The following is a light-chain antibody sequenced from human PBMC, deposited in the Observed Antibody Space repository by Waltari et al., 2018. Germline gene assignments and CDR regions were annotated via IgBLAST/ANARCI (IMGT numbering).Light chain of an antibody. V-gene: IGLV1-47*01. CDR2: KNN. J-gene: IGLJ2*01. CDR3: ATWDDSLSGPI. Sequence: QSQLTQPPSASGTPGQRVTISSSVSSSSIGSTYLSWYQQLRGSTPRLLIYKNNERPSGVPDRFSGSKSGTSASLAISGLRSEDEAYYYCATWDDSLSGPIFGGGTKLTVL. CDR1: SSSIGSTY.